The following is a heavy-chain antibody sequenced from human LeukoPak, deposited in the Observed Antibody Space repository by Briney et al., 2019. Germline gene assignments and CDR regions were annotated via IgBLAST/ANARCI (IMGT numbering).Heavy chain of an antibody. V-gene: IGHV4-39*07. Sequence: SETLSLTSTVSGGSISSSRYYWGWIRQPPGKGLEWIGTIYYGGNTYYNPSLKSRVTKSVDTSKNQFSLKLSSVTAADTAVCYCARAGGYCGRISCPYYFDYWGQGSLVAVSS. CDR3: ARAGGYCGRISCPYYFDY. J-gene: IGHJ4*02. D-gene: IGHD2-15*01. CDR1: GGSISSSRYY. CDR2: IYYGGNT.